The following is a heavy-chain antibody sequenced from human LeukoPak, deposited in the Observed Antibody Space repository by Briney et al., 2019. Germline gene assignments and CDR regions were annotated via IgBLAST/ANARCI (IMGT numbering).Heavy chain of an antibody. J-gene: IGHJ4*02. Sequence: PGGSLRLSCAASGFGFSNQAMSWVRQAPGKGLEWVSGISGGGGATYSADSVKGRFTISRDNSKNTMYLQMNSLRAEDTAVYYCAKDTGGSGFYWGQGTLVTVSS. D-gene: IGHD3-10*01. V-gene: IGHV3-23*01. CDR2: ISGGGGAT. CDR3: AKDTGGSGFY. CDR1: GFGFSNQA.